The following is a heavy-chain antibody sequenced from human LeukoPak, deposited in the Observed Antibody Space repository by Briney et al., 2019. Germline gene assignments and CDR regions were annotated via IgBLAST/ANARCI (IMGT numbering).Heavy chain of an antibody. Sequence: GGSLRLSCAASGFTFSSYWMSWVRQAPGKGLEWVSVIYSGGSTYYADSVKGRFTISRDNSKNTLYLQMNSLRAEDTAVYYCARQIGNYFDYWGQGTLVTVSS. D-gene: IGHD1-26*01. CDR2: IYSGGST. CDR3: ARQIGNYFDY. CDR1: GFTFSSYW. J-gene: IGHJ4*02. V-gene: IGHV3-66*04.